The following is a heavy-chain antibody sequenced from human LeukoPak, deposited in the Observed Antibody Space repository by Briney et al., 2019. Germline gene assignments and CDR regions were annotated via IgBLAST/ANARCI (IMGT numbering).Heavy chain of an antibody. V-gene: IGHV4-59*01. CDR2: IYFGGTT. D-gene: IGHD4-23*01. CDR3: ARHRSDTGGKKGVNWFDP. Sequence: PSETLSLTCSVSGGSIKNYYWSWIRQPPGKGLEWLANIYFGGTTDYNSSLMSRLTISVDTFKNQPSLNLQSVTAADTATYYCARHRSDTGGKKGVNWFDPWGQGTLVTVSS. CDR1: GGSIKNYY. J-gene: IGHJ5*02.